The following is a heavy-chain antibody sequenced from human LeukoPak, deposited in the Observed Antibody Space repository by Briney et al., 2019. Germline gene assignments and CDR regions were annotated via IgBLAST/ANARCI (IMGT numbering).Heavy chain of an antibody. CDR2: INDSGTT. D-gene: IGHD1-26*01. J-gene: IGHJ4*02. CDR3: ARGGNVGLSD. CDR1: GGSFSDHY. V-gene: IGHV4-34*01. Sequence: SETLSLTCAVTGGSFSDHYWSWIRQPPGKGLEWIGEINDSGTTHYNPSLKSRVTISVDTSKSHFSLKMRSVTAADTAVYYCARGGNVGLSDWGQGILVTVSS.